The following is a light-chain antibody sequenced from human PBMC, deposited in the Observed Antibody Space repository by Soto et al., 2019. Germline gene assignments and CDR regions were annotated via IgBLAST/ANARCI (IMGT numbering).Light chain of an antibody. CDR1: QGISNY. Sequence: DIQMTQSPPSLSASVGDRVTITCRASQGISNYLAWYQQKPGKVPKLLIYVASTLQSGVPSRFSGSGAGTDFTLTISSLQPEDVATDYCQKYNSAPRTFGQGTKVEIK. CDR3: QKYNSAPRT. V-gene: IGKV1-27*01. CDR2: VAS. J-gene: IGKJ1*01.